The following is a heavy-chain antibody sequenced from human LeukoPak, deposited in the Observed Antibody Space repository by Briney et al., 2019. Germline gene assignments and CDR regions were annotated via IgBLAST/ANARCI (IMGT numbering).Heavy chain of an antibody. CDR1: GFTFSSYS. CDR2: ISSSSSYI. J-gene: IGHJ4*02. D-gene: IGHD6-19*01. V-gene: IGHV3-21*01. CDR3: ARDLIVAVPGTAFDY. Sequence: GGSLRLSCAGSGFTFSSYSMNWVRQAPGKGLEWVSSISSSSSYIYYADSVKGRFTISRDNAKNSLYLQMNSLRAEDTAVYYCARDLIVAVPGTAFDYWGQGTLVTVSS.